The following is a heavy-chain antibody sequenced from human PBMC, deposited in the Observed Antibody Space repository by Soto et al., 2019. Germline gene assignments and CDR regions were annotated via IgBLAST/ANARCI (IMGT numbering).Heavy chain of an antibody. CDR1: GYTFTSYG. CDR2: ISAYNGIT. J-gene: IGHJ4*02. CDR3: ARPGEPYSIDCSGGSCYSGDYFDY. Sequence: QVQLVQSGAEVKKPGASVKVSCKASGYTFTSYGISWVRQAPGQGLEWMGWISAYNGITNYAQKLQGRVTMTTDTSTSTAYMELRSLRSDDTAVYYCARPGEPYSIDCSGGSCYSGDYFDYWGQGTLVTVSS. D-gene: IGHD2-15*01. V-gene: IGHV1-18*01.